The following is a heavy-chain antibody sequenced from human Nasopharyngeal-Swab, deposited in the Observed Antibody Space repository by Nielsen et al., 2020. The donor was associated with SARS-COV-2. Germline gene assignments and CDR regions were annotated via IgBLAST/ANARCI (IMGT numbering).Heavy chain of an antibody. CDR2: INHSGST. D-gene: IGHD3-22*01. CDR1: GGSFSGYY. V-gene: IGHV4-34*09. J-gene: IGHJ5*02. CDR3: ARASPTYYDSSGYYYHWFDP. Sequence: SETLSLTCAVYGGSFSGYYWSWIRQPPGKGLEWIGEINHSGSTYYNPSLKSRVTISVDTSKNQFSLRLSSVTAADTAVYYCARASPTYYDSSGYYYHWFDPWGQGTLVTVSS.